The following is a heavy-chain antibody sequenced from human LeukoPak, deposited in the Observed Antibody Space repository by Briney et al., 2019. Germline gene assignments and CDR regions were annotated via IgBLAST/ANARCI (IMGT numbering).Heavy chain of an antibody. D-gene: IGHD5-24*01. J-gene: IGHJ4*02. CDR3: ARRRDGYTPMDY. Sequence: GSLRLSCAASGFTVSSNYMSWVRQAPGKGLVWVSVIYSGGSTYYADSVKGRFTISRDNSKNTLYLQMNSLRAEDTAVYYCARRRDGYTPMDYWGQGTLVTVSS. CDR1: GFTVSSNY. V-gene: IGHV3-53*01. CDR2: IYSGGST.